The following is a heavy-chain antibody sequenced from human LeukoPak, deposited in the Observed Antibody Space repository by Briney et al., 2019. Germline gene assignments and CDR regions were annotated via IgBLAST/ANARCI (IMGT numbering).Heavy chain of an antibody. CDR1: GFTFSSYG. D-gene: IGHD6-19*01. CDR2: ISYDGNKK. CDR3: ARDRGGWYKDALGI. V-gene: IGHV3-30*03. J-gene: IGHJ3*02. Sequence: GGSLRLSCVASGFTFSSYGMHWVRQAPGKGLEWVAFISYDGNKKYYPESVEGRFTISRDNSKTTLSLQMDSLRAEDTAIYYCARDRGGWYKDALGIWGQGTMVTVSS.